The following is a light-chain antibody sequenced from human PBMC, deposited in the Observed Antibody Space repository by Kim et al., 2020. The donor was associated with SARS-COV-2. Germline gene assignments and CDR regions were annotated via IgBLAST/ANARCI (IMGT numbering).Light chain of an antibody. V-gene: IGKV3-20*01. J-gene: IGKJ1*01. CDR3: QRGT. Sequence: EIVLTQSPGTLSLSPGERATLSCRASQSVSGTYLAWYQQKPGQAPRLLIYGASSRATGIPDRFSGSGSGTDFTLTISRLEPEDFAVYYCQRGTFGQGTKVDIK. CDR1: QSVSGTY. CDR2: GAS.